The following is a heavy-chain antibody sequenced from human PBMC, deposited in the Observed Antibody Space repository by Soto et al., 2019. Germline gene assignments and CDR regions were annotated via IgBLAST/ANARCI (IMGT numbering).Heavy chain of an antibody. J-gene: IGHJ4*02. CDR2: INPKSGDR. V-gene: IGHV1-2*04. CDR3: ARGAEVGIELAAFDQ. CDR1: GYTFSDYY. D-gene: IGHD2-8*02. Sequence: QVHLVQSGAEVKRAGASVTVSCQASGYTFSDYYIHWVRQAPGQGLQWMGCINPKSGDRRYAQMIRGWVFMTRDTSISTAYMEVSGLKSDDTAVYFCARGAEVGIELAAFDQWGQGTLVTVSA.